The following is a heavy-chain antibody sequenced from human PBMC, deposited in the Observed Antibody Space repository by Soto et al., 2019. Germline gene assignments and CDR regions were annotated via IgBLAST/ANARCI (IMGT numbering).Heavy chain of an antibody. J-gene: IGHJ5*02. D-gene: IGHD3-3*01. CDR1: GFTFSSYG. Sequence: PGGSLRLSCAASGFTFSSYGMHWVRQAPGKGLGWVAVIWYDGSNKYYADSVKGRFTISRDNSKNTLYLQMNSLRAEDTAVYYCARLAYYDFWSGYFPPWSDPWGQGTLVTVSS. CDR2: IWYDGSNK. CDR3: ARLAYYDFWSGYFPPWSDP. V-gene: IGHV3-33*01.